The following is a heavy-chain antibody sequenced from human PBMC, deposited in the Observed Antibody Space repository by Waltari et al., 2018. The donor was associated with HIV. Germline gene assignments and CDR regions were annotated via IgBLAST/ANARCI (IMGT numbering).Heavy chain of an antibody. Sequence: QVQLVESGGGVVQPGGSLRLSCAASGFTINSYAMHWVRQAPGRGLEWVAVISYDGNNQYYADSVKGRFTISRDTPKNTLYLQMNSLRVEDTAVFYCARVRVRAAGMDVWGQGTTVTVSS. D-gene: IGHD6-25*01. CDR3: ARVRVRAAGMDV. CDR1: GFTINSYA. V-gene: IGHV3-30*04. CDR2: ISYDGNNQ. J-gene: IGHJ6*02.